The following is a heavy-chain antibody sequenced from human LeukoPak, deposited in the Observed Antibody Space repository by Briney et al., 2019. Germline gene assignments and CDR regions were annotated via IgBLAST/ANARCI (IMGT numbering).Heavy chain of an antibody. J-gene: IGHJ4*02. CDR2: IYYSGST. CDR1: GGSISSYY. V-gene: IGHV4-59*08. Sequence: SETLSLTCTVSGGSISSYYWSWIRQPPGKGLEWIGYIYYSGSTNYNPSLKSRVTISVDTSKNQFSLKLSSVTAADTAVYYCARLDSSGYGILWYWGQGTLVTVSS. CDR3: ARLDSSGYGILWY. D-gene: IGHD3-22*01.